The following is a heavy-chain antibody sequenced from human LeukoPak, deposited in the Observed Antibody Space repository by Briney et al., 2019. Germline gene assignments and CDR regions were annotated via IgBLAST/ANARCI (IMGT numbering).Heavy chain of an antibody. V-gene: IGHV4-34*01. CDR2: IYYSEST. D-gene: IGHD2-2*01. Sequence: SETLSLTCAVYGGSFSGYYWGWIRQPPGKGLEWIGSIYYSESTYYNPSLKSRVTISVDTSKNQFSLKLSSVTAADTAVYYCAVCSSTSCYLGDMDVWGKGTTVTVSS. CDR3: AVCSSTSCYLGDMDV. CDR1: GGSFSGYY. J-gene: IGHJ6*03.